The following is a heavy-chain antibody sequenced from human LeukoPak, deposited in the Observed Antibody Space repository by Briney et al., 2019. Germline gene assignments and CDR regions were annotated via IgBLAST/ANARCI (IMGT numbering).Heavy chain of an antibody. CDR3: ARTVVVTAEHAFDI. CDR1: GYTFTSYD. J-gene: IGHJ3*02. V-gene: IGHV1-69*06. D-gene: IGHD2-21*02. CDR2: IIPIFGTT. Sequence: SVKVSCKASGYTFTSYDINWVRQATGQGLDWMGGIIPIFGTTNYAQKFQGRVTITADKSTSTAYMELSSLRSEDTAVYYCARTVVVTAEHAFDIWGQGTMVTVSS.